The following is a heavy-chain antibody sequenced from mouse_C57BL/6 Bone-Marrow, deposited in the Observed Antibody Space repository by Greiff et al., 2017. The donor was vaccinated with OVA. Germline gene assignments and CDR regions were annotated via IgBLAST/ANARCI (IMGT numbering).Heavy chain of an antibody. CDR2: IWTGGGT. CDR1: GFSLTSYA. D-gene: IGHD1-1*01. V-gene: IGHV2-9-1*01. Sequence: VKLMESGPGLVAPSQSLSITCTVSGFSLTSYAISWVRQPPGKGLEWLGVIWTGGGTNYNSALKSRLSISKDNSKSQVFLKMNSLQTDDTARYYCARTITTVVATDWYFDVWGTGTTVTVSS. CDR3: ARTITTVVATDWYFDV. J-gene: IGHJ1*03.